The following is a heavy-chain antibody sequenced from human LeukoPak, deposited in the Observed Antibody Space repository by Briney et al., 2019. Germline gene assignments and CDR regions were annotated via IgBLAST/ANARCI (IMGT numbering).Heavy chain of an antibody. J-gene: IGHJ4*02. CDR2: IYYSGST. V-gene: IGHV4-39*01. Sequence: SETLSLTCTVSGGSLSSSSYYWRWIRHPPGKALEWIGSIYYSGSTYYNPSLKSRVTISVDTSKNQFSLKLSSVTAADTAVYYCARLRGRWLQPFDYWGQGTLVTVSS. CDR3: ARLRGRWLQPFDY. D-gene: IGHD5-24*01. CDR1: GGSLSSSSYY.